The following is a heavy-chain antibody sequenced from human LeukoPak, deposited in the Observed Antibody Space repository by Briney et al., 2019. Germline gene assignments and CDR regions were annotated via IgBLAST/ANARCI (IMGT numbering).Heavy chain of an antibody. V-gene: IGHV1-3*01. CDR1: GYTLTSYA. Sequence: GASVKVSCKASGYTLTSYAMHWVRQAPGQRLEWMGWINAGNGNTKYSQKFQGRVTITRDTSASTAYMELSSLRSEDTAVYYCARDADYDILTGYRVANAFDIWGQGTMVTVSS. CDR3: ARDADYDILTGYRVANAFDI. J-gene: IGHJ3*02. D-gene: IGHD3-9*01. CDR2: INAGNGNT.